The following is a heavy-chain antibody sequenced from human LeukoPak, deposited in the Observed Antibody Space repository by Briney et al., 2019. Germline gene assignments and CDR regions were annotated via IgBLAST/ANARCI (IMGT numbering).Heavy chain of an antibody. V-gene: IGHV4-4*02. CDR2: IYHSGST. Sequence: SETLSLTCTVSGGSISRSNWWSWVRQPPGKGLEWIGEIYHSGSTNYNPSLKSRVTISVDTSKNQFSLKLSSVTAADTAVYYCARRPRRKLAVAGHYFDYWGQGTLVTVSS. CDR3: ARRPRRKLAVAGHYFDY. J-gene: IGHJ4*02. CDR1: GGSISRSNW. D-gene: IGHD6-19*01.